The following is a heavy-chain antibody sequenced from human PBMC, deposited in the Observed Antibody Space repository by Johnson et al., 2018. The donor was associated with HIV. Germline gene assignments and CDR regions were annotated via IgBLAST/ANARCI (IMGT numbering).Heavy chain of an antibody. Sequence: QVQLVESGGGVVQPGRSLRLSCAASGFIFRNYGMHWVRQAPGNGLEWVAFIRFDGSSKYYADSVKGRFTISRDNSKTTLYLQMNSLRAEDTAVYYCAKDVRCQFVGGLEAFDIWGQGTVGTGSS. D-gene: IGHD6-6*01. V-gene: IGHV3-30*02. CDR1: GFIFRNYG. J-gene: IGHJ3*02. CDR3: AKDVRCQFVGGLEAFDI. CDR2: IRFDGSSK.